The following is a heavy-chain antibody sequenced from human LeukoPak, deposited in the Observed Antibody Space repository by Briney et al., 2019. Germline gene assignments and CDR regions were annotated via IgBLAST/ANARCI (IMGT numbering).Heavy chain of an antibody. Sequence: GESLKISCKGSGYSFTSYWIGWVRQMPGKGLEWMPIIYPGDSDTRYSPSFQGHATISADTSIPTPYLQWSRLKASDTAMYYSARSHYDYVWGSYRTYYFDYWGKGTLVTVSS. CDR2: IYPGDSDT. J-gene: IGHJ4*02. CDR1: GYSFTSYW. CDR3: ARSHYDYVWGSYRTYYFDY. D-gene: IGHD3-16*02. V-gene: IGHV5-51*01.